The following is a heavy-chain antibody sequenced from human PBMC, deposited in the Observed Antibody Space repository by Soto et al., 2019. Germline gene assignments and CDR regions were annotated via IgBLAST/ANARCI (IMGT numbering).Heavy chain of an antibody. V-gene: IGHV3-15*01. D-gene: IGHD3-3*01. CDR3: TTPIYDFWSGYYRGDAFDI. CDR2: IKSKTDGGTT. CDR1: GFTFSNAW. Sequence: GGSLRLSCAASGFTFSNAWMSWVRQAPGKGLEWVGRIKSKTDGGTTDYAAPGKGRFTISRDDSKTMLYLQMNSLKTEDTAVYYCTTPIYDFWSGYYRGDAFDIWGQGTMVTVSS. J-gene: IGHJ3*02.